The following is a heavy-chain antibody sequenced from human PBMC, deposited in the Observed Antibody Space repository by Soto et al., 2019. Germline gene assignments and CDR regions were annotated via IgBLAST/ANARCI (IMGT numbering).Heavy chain of an antibody. CDR1: GGSFSGYY. J-gene: IGHJ6*03. CDR2: INHSGST. V-gene: IGHV4-34*01. Sequence: PSETLSLTCAVYGGSFSGYYWSWIRQPPGKGLEWIGEINHSGSTNYNPSLKSRVTIPVDTSKNQFSLKLSSVTAADTAVYYCARGRRRDSYHYYYYMDVWGKGTKVTVSS. D-gene: IGHD2-15*01. CDR3: ARGRRRDSYHYYYYMDV.